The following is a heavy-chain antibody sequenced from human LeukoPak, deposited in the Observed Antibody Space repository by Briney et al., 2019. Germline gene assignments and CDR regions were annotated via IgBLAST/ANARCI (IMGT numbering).Heavy chain of an antibody. CDR2: INAGNGNT. J-gene: IGHJ5*02. CDR1: GYTFTSYA. CDR3: ARAKVWFGELLYVWFDP. Sequence: ASVKVSCKASGYTFTSYAMHWVRQAPGQRLEWMGWINAGNGNTKYSQKFQGRVTITRDTSASTAYMELSSLRSEDTAVYYCARAKVWFGELLYVWFDPWGQGTLVTVSS. D-gene: IGHD3-10*01. V-gene: IGHV1-3*01.